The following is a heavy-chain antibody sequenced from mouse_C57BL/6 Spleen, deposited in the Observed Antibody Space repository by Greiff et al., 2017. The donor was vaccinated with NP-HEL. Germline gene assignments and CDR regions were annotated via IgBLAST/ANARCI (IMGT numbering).Heavy chain of an antibody. CDR1: GYTFTSYW. Sequence: QVQLQQPGAELVRPGPSVKLSCKASGYTFTSYWMHWVKQRPGQGLEWIGVIDPSDSYTNYNQKFKGKATLTVDTSSSTAYMQLSSLTSEDSAVYYCARGLDYGSSLYYWGQGTTLTVSS. D-gene: IGHD1-1*01. V-gene: IGHV1-59*01. CDR3: ARGLDYGSSLYY. J-gene: IGHJ2*01. CDR2: IDPSDSYT.